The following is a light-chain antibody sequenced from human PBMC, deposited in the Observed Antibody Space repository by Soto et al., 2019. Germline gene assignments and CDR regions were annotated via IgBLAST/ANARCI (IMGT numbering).Light chain of an antibody. J-gene: IGLJ1*01. V-gene: IGLV2-14*01. Sequence: QSVLTQPASVSGSPGQSITISCTGTSSDVGGYNYVSWYQQHPGKAPKLMIYGVNKRPSGVSNRFSGSKSGNTASLTISGLQAEDEADYYCSSYTSSSTLYVFGTGTKVTVL. CDR3: SSYTSSSTLYV. CDR1: SSDVGGYNY. CDR2: GVN.